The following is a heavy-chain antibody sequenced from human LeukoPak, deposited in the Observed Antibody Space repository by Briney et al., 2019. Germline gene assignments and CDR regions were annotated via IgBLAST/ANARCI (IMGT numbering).Heavy chain of an antibody. V-gene: IGHV3-11*04. CDR2: ISSSGSTI. J-gene: IGHJ4*02. Sequence: GGSLRLSCAASGFTFSDYYMSWIRQAPGKGLEWVSYISSSGSTIYYADSVKGGFTISRDNAKNSLYLQMNSLRAEDTAVYYCARAYSSSSFFDYWGQGTLVTVSS. CDR1: GFTFSDYY. D-gene: IGHD6-6*01. CDR3: ARAYSSSSFFDY.